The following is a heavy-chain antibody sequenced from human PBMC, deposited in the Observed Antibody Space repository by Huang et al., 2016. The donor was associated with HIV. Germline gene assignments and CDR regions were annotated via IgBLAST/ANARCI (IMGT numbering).Heavy chain of an antibody. J-gene: IGHJ4*02. V-gene: IGHV4-34*01. D-gene: IGHD6-19*01. CDR1: GGSFSGYY. CDR2: INHIGKT. CDR3: AREKAADSAWYGVYYFDY. Sequence: QVQLRQWGAGLVKPSETLSLTCAVYGGSFSGYYWTWIRQSPGKGLEWIGEINHIGKTNYKPSLKRRVTISKDTAKNQFSLQLTSVSAADTGVYFCAREKAADSAWYGVYYFDYWGEGALVTVTS.